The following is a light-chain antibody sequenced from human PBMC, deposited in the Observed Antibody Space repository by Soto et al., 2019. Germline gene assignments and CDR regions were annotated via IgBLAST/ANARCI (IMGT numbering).Light chain of an antibody. CDR1: SSDIGPYNY. J-gene: IGLJ2*01. CDR2: DVN. CDR3: SSYTSRTTLVI. V-gene: IGLV2-14*03. Sequence: QSVLTQPASVSGSPGQSITISCTGTSSDIGPYNYVTWYQQHPGKAPKLIIYDVNNRPSGVSNRFSGSKSGNTASLTISGLQAEDEADYYCSSYTSRTTLVIFGGGTKLTVL.